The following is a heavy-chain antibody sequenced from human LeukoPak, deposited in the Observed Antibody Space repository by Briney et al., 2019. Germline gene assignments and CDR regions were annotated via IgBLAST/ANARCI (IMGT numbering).Heavy chain of an antibody. V-gene: IGHV1-69*05. CDR3: ARATQYSYGYHPLDY. Sequence: ASVKVSCKASGGTFSSYAISWVRQAPGQGLEWMGGIIPIFGTAIYAQKLQGRVTMTTDTSTSTAYMELRSLRSDDTAVYYCARATQYSYGYHPLDYWGQGTLVTVSS. CDR1: GGTFSSYA. J-gene: IGHJ4*02. D-gene: IGHD5-18*01. CDR2: IIPIFGTA.